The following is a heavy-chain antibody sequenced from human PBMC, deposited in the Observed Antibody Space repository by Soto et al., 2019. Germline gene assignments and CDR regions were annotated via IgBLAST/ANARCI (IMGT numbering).Heavy chain of an antibody. D-gene: IGHD6-19*01. V-gene: IGHV3-7*03. CDR3: AGGSGWLSDY. CDR2: IRKDGSEK. J-gene: IGHJ4*02. Sequence: EVQLVESGGDLVQPGGSLRLSCAASGFSISSYWMNWVRQAPGKGLEWVAIIRKDGSEKYYVDSVKGRFTISRDNAKNSLYLQMNSPRDDDTAVYYCAGGSGWLSDYWGRGTLVTVSS. CDR1: GFSISSYW.